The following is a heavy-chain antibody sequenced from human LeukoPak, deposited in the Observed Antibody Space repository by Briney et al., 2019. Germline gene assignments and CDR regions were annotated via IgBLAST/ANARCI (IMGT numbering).Heavy chain of an antibody. CDR3: ARDGLSSGSYLW. CDR2: IYYSGST. J-gene: IGHJ4*02. Sequence: SGPGLVKPSETLSLTCTVSGGSISSSSYYWGWIRQPPGKGLEWIGSIYYSGSTYYNPSLKSRVTISVDKSKNQFSLKLSSVTAADTAVYYCARDGLSSGSYLWWGQGTLVTVSS. CDR1: GGSISSSSYY. V-gene: IGHV4-39*07. D-gene: IGHD3-10*02.